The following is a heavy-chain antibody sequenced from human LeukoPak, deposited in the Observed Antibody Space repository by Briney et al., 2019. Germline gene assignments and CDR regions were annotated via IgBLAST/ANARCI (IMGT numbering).Heavy chain of an antibody. D-gene: IGHD1-26*01. CDR3: AIPNGATYSGGYAFDY. V-gene: IGHV1-8*01. J-gene: IGHJ4*02. CDR2: MNPNSGNT. Sequence: ASAKVSCKASGYTFTSYDINWVRQATGQGLEWMGWMNPNSGNTGYAQKFQGRVTMTRNTSISTAYMELSSLRSEDTAVYYCAIPNGATYSGGYAFDYWGQGTLVTVSS. CDR1: GYTFTSYD.